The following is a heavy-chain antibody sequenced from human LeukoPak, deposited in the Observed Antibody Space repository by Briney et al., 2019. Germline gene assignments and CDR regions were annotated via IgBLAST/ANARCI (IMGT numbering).Heavy chain of an antibody. CDR3: ARVAPVLLWFGVPGDGMDV. Sequence: ASVKVSCKASGYTFTGYYIHWVRQAPGQGLEWMGWISPNSGGTNYAQKFQGRVTMTRDTSISTAYMELSRLRSDDTAVYYCARVAPVLLWFGVPGDGMDVWGQGTTVTVSS. D-gene: IGHD3-10*01. CDR1: GYTFTGYY. CDR2: ISPNSGGT. J-gene: IGHJ6*02. V-gene: IGHV1-2*02.